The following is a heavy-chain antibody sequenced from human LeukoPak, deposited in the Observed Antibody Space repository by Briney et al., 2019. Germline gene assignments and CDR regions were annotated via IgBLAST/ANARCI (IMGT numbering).Heavy chain of an antibody. V-gene: IGHV4-59*01. J-gene: IGHJ4*02. CDR2: IYNSGST. Sequence: SETLSLTCIVSGGSTSSYYWSWIRQPPGKGLEWIGHIYNSGSTNYNPPLKSRVTISGDTSKNQLSLKLTSVTAADTAVYYCATEYCSSSTCRFEYWGQGTLVTVSS. D-gene: IGHD2-2*01. CDR3: ATEYCSSSTCRFEY. CDR1: GGSTSSYY.